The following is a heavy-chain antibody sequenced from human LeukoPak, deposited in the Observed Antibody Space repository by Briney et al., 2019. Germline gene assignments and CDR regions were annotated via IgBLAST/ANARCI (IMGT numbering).Heavy chain of an antibody. V-gene: IGHV4-34*01. CDR1: GGSFSGYY. Sequence: SETLSLTCAVYGGSFSGYYWSWIRQPPRKGLEWIGEINHSGSTNYNPSLKSRVTISVDTSKNQFSLKLSSVTAADTAVYYCARGDYDFWSGYYAARDYGMDVWGQGTTVTVSS. D-gene: IGHD3-3*01. CDR2: INHSGST. CDR3: ARGDYDFWSGYYAARDYGMDV. J-gene: IGHJ6*02.